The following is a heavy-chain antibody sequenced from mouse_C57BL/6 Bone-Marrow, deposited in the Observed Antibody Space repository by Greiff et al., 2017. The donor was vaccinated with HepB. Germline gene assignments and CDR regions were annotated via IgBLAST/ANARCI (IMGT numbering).Heavy chain of an antibody. Sequence: QVQLQQSGPELVKPGASVKISCKASGYAFSSSWMNWVKQRPGKGLEWIGRIYPGDGDTNYNGKFKGKATLTADKSSSTAYMQLSSLTSEDSAVYFCARGGTAQGPFAYWGQGTLVTVSA. D-gene: IGHD3-2*02. CDR3: ARGGTAQGPFAY. J-gene: IGHJ3*01. CDR2: IYPGDGDT. CDR1: GYAFSSSW. V-gene: IGHV1-82*01.